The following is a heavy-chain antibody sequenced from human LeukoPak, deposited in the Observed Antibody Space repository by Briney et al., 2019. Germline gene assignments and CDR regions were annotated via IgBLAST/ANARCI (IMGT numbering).Heavy chain of an antibody. Sequence: GASVKGSCKASGYTFTTYGISWVRQAPGQGLEWMGWISPYNGNTNYPQKLQGRVTMTTDTSTNTAYMELRGLRSDDTAVYYCAREGGYSSGWFQGVAYYFDYWGQGTLVTVSS. CDR3: AREGGYSSGWFQGVAYYFDY. CDR2: ISPYNGNT. CDR1: GYTFTTYG. V-gene: IGHV1-18*04. J-gene: IGHJ4*02. D-gene: IGHD6-19*01.